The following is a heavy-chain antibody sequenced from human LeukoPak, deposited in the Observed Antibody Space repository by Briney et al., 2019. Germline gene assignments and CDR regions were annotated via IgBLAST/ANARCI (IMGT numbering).Heavy chain of an antibody. Sequence: GGSLRLSCAASGFTFSSYAMSWVRQAPGKGLEWVSAISGSGGSTYYADSVRGRFTISRDNSKNTLYLQMNSLRAEDTAVYYCATYRQVLLPFESWGQGTLVTVSS. J-gene: IGHJ4*02. D-gene: IGHD2-8*02. CDR1: GFTFSSYA. CDR3: ATYRQVLLPFES. V-gene: IGHV3-23*01. CDR2: ISGSGGST.